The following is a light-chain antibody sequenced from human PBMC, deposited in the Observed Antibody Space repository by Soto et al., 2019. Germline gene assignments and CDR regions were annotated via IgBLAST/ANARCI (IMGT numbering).Light chain of an antibody. CDR1: SSDVNDYTY. CDR2: EVS. Sequence: QSVLAQPPSASGSPGQSVTISCTGASSDVNDYTYVSWHQQHPGKAPKLILYEVSKRPSGVPDRFSGSKSGDTASLTVSALQTEDEADYYCSLLAGNNNVLFGAGTKVTVL. CDR3: SLLAGNNNVL. V-gene: IGLV2-8*01. J-gene: IGLJ2*01.